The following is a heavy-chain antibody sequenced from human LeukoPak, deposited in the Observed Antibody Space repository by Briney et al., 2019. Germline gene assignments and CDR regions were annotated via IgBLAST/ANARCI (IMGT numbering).Heavy chain of an antibody. CDR3: ARDGLYCTNGVCSSDI. CDR2: INPSGGST. J-gene: IGHJ3*02. D-gene: IGHD2-8*01. V-gene: IGHV1-46*01. Sequence: GASVKVSCKASGYTFTSYYMHWVRQAPGQGLEWMGIINPSGGSTSYAQKFQGRVTMTRDTSTSTVYMELTSLRFEDTAVYYCARDGLYCTNGVCSSDIWGQGTLVTVSS. CDR1: GYTFTSYY.